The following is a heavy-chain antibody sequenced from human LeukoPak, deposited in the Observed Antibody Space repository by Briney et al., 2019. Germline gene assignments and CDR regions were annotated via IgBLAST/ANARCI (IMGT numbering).Heavy chain of an antibody. J-gene: IGHJ2*01. CDR3: AREVTMLTSDYYFDL. CDR1: GFTFSDYY. V-gene: IGHV3-11*04. CDR2: ISSSGFTI. Sequence: GGSLGLSCAASGFTFSDYYMSWIRQAPGKGLEWVSCISSSGFTIYYADSLKGRFTISRDNAKKSLYLQMDSLRVDDTALYYCAREVTMLTSDYYFDLWGRGTLVTVPS. D-gene: IGHD4-17*01.